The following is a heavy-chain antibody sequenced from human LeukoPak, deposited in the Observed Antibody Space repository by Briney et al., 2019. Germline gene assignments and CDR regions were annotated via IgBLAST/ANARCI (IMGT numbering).Heavy chain of an antibody. CDR1: GFTFSSYS. Sequence: GGSLRLSCAASGFTFSSYSMNWVRQAPGKGLEWVSYISSSSSTIYYADSVKGRFTISRDNAKNSLYLQMNSLRAEDTAVYYCARGLRLGELSSPTGYWGQGTLVTVSS. D-gene: IGHD3-16*02. J-gene: IGHJ4*02. V-gene: IGHV3-48*04. CDR3: ARGLRLGELSSPTGY. CDR2: ISSSSSTI.